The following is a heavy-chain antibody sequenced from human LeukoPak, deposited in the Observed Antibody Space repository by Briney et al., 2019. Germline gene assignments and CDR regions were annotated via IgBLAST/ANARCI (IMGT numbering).Heavy chain of an antibody. CDR2: IIPVLNIT. V-gene: IGHV1-69*04. CDR3: AKAQGLTAPPPYGLDV. Sequence: ASGKVSCKTSVGTFSSSAITWVRRAPGQGLEWRGRIIPVLNITTYAQKFQGRVTITADTSSSTVYMELSSLRSEETAVYYCAKAQGLTAPPPYGLDVWGQGTTVIVSS. CDR1: VGTFSSSA. J-gene: IGHJ6*02.